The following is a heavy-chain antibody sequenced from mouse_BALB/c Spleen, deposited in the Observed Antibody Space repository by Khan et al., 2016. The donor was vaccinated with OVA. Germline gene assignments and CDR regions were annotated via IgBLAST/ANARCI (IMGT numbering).Heavy chain of an antibody. CDR1: GYTFINYW. J-gene: IGHJ2*01. CDR3: ARRGLRWDFDY. V-gene: IGHV1-7*01. CDR2: INPSTGYT. D-gene: IGHD1-1*01. Sequence: VKLLESGAELAKPGASVKMSCKASGYTFINYWILWVKQRPGQGLEWIGYINPSTGYTEYNQNFKDKATLTADKSSSTAYMQLSNLTSEDSAVYYCARRGLRWDFDYWGQGTTLTVSS.